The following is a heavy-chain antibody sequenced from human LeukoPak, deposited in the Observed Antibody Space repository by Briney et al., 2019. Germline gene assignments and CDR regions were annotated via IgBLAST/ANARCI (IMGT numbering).Heavy chain of an antibody. D-gene: IGHD3-22*01. Sequence: GPVKVSCKASGYTFTSYGISWVRQAPGQGLEWMGWISAYNGNTNYAQKLQGRVTMTTDTSTSTAYMELRSLRSDDTAVYYCARDPSGDYYDSSGYYYYWGQGTLVTVSS. CDR3: ARDPSGDYYDSSGYYYY. CDR2: ISAYNGNT. J-gene: IGHJ4*02. V-gene: IGHV1-18*01. CDR1: GYTFTSYG.